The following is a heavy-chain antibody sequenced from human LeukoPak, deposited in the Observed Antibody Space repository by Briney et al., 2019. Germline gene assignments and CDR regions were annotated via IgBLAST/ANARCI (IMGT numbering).Heavy chain of an antibody. V-gene: IGHV4-34*01. D-gene: IGHD6-13*01. CDR2: INHSGST. CDR1: GGSISGYY. Sequence: PSETLSLTCTVSGGSISGYYWSWIRQPPGKGLEWIGEINHSGSTNYNPSLKSRVTISVDTSKNQFSLKLSSVTAADTAVYYCASFNSTGFDYWGQGTLVTVSS. J-gene: IGHJ4*02. CDR3: ASFNSTGFDY.